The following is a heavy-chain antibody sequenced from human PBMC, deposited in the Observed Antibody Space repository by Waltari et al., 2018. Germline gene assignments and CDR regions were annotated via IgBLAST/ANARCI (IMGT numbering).Heavy chain of an antibody. CDR2: INTRSTTI. D-gene: IGHD2-15*01. CDR3: ARWNIGADY. CDR1: GFTFSLYS. Sequence: EVQLVESGGGSVQPGGALRLSCPASGFTFSLYSMIWVRQAPGKGLEWVSYINTRSTTIYYADSVKGRLTTSRDNAKNSLYLQMNSLRAEDTAVYYCARWNIGADYWGQGTLVTVSS. V-gene: IGHV3-48*04. J-gene: IGHJ4*02.